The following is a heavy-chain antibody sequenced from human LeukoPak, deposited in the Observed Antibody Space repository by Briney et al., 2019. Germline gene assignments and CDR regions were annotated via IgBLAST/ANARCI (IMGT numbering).Heavy chain of an antibody. CDR1: GYTFTSYA. D-gene: IGHD3-22*01. CDR2: INAGNGNT. Sequence: ASVKVSCKASGYTFTSYAMNWVRQAPGQRLEWMGWINAGNGNTKYSQKFQGRVTITRDTSASTAYMELSSLRSEDTAVYYCARAERDYYDSSGYSNENWFDPWGQGTLVTVSS. CDR3: ARAERDYYDSSGYSNENWFDP. J-gene: IGHJ5*02. V-gene: IGHV1-3*01.